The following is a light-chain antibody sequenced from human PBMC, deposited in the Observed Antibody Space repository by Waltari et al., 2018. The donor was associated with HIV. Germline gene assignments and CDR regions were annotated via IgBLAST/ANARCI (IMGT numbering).Light chain of an antibody. Sequence: QSVLTQPPSVSGAPGQRVTISCTGNNSNIGAGYDVHWYQQLPGIAPKFFIPDDSSRPSGGPDQVSVSRSGTSASLAITGLQAEDEADYYCQSYDKSLSGSVFGGGTKLTVL. V-gene: IGLV1-40*01. CDR3: QSYDKSLSGSV. CDR1: NSNIGAGYD. CDR2: DDS. J-gene: IGLJ2*01.